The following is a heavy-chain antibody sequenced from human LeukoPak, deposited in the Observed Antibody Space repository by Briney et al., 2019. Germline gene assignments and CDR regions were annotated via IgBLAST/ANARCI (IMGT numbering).Heavy chain of an antibody. CDR3: AREIYCSSTSCMN. CDR2: LTTDGAAT. J-gene: IGHJ4*02. Sequence: PGGSLRLSCIASGFTFSSYDMSWVRRAPGKGLEWVSSLTTDGAATEYADSVKGRFTISRDNAKNSLYLQMNSLRAEDTAVYYCAREIYCSSTSCMNWGQGTLVTVSS. CDR1: GFTFSSYD. V-gene: IGHV3-21*01. D-gene: IGHD2-2*01.